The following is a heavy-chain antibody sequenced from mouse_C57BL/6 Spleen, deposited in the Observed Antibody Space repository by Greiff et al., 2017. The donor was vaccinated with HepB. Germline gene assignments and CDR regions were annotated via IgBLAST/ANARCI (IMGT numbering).Heavy chain of an antibody. Sequence: EVQLQESGPELVKPGASVKISCKASGYSFTGYYMNWVKQSPEKSLEWIGEINPSTGGTTYNQKFKAKATLTVDKSSSTAYMQLKGLTSEDSAVYYCARSLYYGSSYYFDYWGQGTTLTVSS. D-gene: IGHD1-1*01. CDR1: GYSFTGYY. J-gene: IGHJ2*01. CDR3: ARSLYYGSSYYFDY. CDR2: INPSTGGT. V-gene: IGHV1-42*01.